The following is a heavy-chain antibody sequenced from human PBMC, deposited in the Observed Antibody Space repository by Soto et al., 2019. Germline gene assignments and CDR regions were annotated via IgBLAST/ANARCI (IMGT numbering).Heavy chain of an antibody. D-gene: IGHD2-15*01. CDR2: TRNKANSYTT. CDR3: ARDRRGYCGDVGMDV. J-gene: IGHJ6*02. V-gene: IGHV3-72*01. Sequence: EVQLVESGGGLVQPGGSLRLSCAVSGFTFSDHYMDWVRQAPGKGLEWVGRTRNKANSYTTEYAASVKGRFTISRDDSKNSLCLQMNSVKTRDRAVYYWARDRRGYCGDVGMDVWGQGTTVTVSS. CDR1: GFTFSDHY.